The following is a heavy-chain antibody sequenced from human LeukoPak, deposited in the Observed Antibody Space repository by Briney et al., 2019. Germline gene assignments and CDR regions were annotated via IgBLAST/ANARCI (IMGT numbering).Heavy chain of an antibody. CDR1: GGTFSSYA. CDR3: AKTYYYDSSGHFATYYFDY. D-gene: IGHD3-22*01. J-gene: IGHJ4*02. Sequence: GASVKVSCKGSGGTFSSYAISWVRQAPGQGLEWMGRIIPILGIANYAQKFQGRVTITADKSTSTAYMELSSLRSEDTAVYYCAKTYYYDSSGHFATYYFDYWGQGTLVTVSS. CDR2: IIPILGIA. V-gene: IGHV1-69*04.